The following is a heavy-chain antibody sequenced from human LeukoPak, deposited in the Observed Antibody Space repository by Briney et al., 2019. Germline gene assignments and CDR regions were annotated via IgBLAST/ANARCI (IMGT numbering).Heavy chain of an antibody. Sequence: PSETLSLTCTVSGGSISSSSYYWGWIRQPPGKGLEWIGSIYHSGSTYYNPSLKSRVTISVDTSKNQFSLKLSSVTAADTAVYYCARDQRSSGYYYGAFDIWGQGTMVTVSS. CDR3: ARDQRSSGYYYGAFDI. CDR1: GGSISSSSYY. D-gene: IGHD3-22*01. J-gene: IGHJ3*02. V-gene: IGHV4-39*07. CDR2: IYHSGST.